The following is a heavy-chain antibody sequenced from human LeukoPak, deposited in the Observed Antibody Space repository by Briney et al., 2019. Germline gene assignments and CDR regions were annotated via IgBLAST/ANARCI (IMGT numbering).Heavy chain of an antibody. V-gene: IGHV3-53*01. CDR2: IYTGGST. CDR1: GFTVSRNY. J-gene: IGHJ4*02. Sequence: GGSLRLSCAASGFTVSRNYMSWVRQAPGKGLEWVSVIYTGGSTYYADSVKGRFTISRDNSKNTLYLQMNSLRAEDTAVYYCARVAVGDSYYFDYWGQGTLVTVSS. CDR3: ARVAVGDSYYFDY. D-gene: IGHD1-26*01.